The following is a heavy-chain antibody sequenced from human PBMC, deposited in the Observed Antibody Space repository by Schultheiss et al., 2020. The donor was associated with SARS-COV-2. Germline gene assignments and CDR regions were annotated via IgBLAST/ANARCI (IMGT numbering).Heavy chain of an antibody. Sequence: SQTLSLTCAVYGGSFSGYYWSWIRQPPGKGLEWIGEINHSGSTNYNPSLKSRVTMSVDTSKNEFSLKLSSVTAADTAVYYCARASGSYVADYWGQGTLVTVSS. V-gene: IGHV4-34*01. J-gene: IGHJ4*02. CDR2: INHSGST. D-gene: IGHD1-26*01. CDR1: GGSFSGYY. CDR3: ARASGSYVADY.